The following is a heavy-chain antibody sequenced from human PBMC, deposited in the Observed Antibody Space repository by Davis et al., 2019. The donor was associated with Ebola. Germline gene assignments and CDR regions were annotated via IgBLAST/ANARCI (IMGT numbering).Heavy chain of an antibody. J-gene: IGHJ4*02. CDR3: ATPVVSGSYYHYFDY. CDR1: GYTFTGYY. V-gene: IGHV1-2*02. D-gene: IGHD1-26*01. CDR2: INPNSGGT. Sequence: ASVKVSCKASGYTFTGYYMHWVRQAPGQGLEWMGWINPNSGGTNYAQKFQGRVTMTRDTSISTAYMEVSRLRSDDTAVYYCATPVVSGSYYHYFDYWGQGTLVTVSS.